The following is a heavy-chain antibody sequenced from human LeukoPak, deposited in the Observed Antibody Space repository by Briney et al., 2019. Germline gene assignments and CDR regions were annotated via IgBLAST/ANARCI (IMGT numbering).Heavy chain of an antibody. CDR2: IIPIFGTA. CDR1: GGTFSSYA. J-gene: IGHJ4*02. CDR3: ARAAVAGTSPLPDY. Sequence: ASVKVSCKASGGTFSSYAISWVRQAPGQGLEWMGGIIPIFGTANYAQKFQGRVTITADESTSTAYMELSSLRSEDTAVYYCARAAVAGTSPLPDYWGQGTLVTVSS. D-gene: IGHD6-19*01. V-gene: IGHV1-69*13.